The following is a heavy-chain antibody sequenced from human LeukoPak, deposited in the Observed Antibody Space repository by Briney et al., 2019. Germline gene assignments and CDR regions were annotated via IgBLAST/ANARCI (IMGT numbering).Heavy chain of an antibody. CDR3: ARDYGGNSITFGI. V-gene: IGHV4-59*01. CDR1: GGSTSSYY. Sequence: SETLSLTCTVSGGSTSSYYWSWIRQPPGKGLEWIGYIAYSGSTIYNPSLKSRLTITLDTSKNLFSLKLTRVTAADTAVYYCARDYGGNSITFGIWGQGTMVTVSS. J-gene: IGHJ3*02. CDR2: IAYSGST. D-gene: IGHD4-23*01.